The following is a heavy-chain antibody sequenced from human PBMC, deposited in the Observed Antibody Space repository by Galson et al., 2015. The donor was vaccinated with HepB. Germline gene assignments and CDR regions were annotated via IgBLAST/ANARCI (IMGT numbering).Heavy chain of an antibody. CDR2: IYYSGST. J-gene: IGHJ4*02. CDR3: ARGTGTTPGHFDY. CDR1: DGSITSGGSY. Sequence: TLSLTCTVSDGSITSGGSYWSWLRQHPEKGLEWIGSIYYSGSTYYNPSLKSRITISVDTSKNQFSLKLSSVTAADTAVFYCARGTGTTPGHFDYWGQGTLVTISS. V-gene: IGHV4-31*03. D-gene: IGHD1-14*01.